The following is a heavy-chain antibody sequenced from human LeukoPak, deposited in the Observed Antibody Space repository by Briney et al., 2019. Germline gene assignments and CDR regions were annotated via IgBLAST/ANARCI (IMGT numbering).Heavy chain of an antibody. CDR3: ARGGQQLVNWFDP. V-gene: IGHV4-61*02. J-gene: IGHJ5*02. CDR1: GGSISSGSYY. Sequence: PSETLFLTCTVSGGSISSGSYYWSWIRQPAGKGLEWIGRIYTSGSTDYNPSLKSRVTVSVDTSKNQSSLKLNSVTAADTAFYYCARGGQQLVNWFDPWGQGILVTVSS. CDR2: IYTSGST. D-gene: IGHD6-13*01.